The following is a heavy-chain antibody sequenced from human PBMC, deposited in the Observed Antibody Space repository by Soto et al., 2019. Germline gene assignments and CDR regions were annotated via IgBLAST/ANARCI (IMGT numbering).Heavy chain of an antibody. J-gene: IGHJ4*02. CDR3: ATGAENSYDFWSGYPFR. CDR1: GYTLTELS. CDR2: FDPEDGET. Sequence: SVKVSCKVSGYTLTELSMHWVRQAPVKGLEWMGGFDPEDGETIYAQKFQGRVTMTEDTSTDTAYMELSSLRSEDTAVYYCATGAENSYDFWSGYPFRWGQGTLVTVSS. D-gene: IGHD3-3*01. V-gene: IGHV1-24*01.